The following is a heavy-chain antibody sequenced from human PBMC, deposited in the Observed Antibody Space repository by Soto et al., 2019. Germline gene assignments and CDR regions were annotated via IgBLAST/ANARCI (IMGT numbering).Heavy chain of an antibody. V-gene: IGHV3-30*18. CDR3: AKSRDGYSFYFYYGMDV. CDR1: GFNFSNYN. CDR2: ILHDGSNE. J-gene: IGHJ6*02. D-gene: IGHD4-4*01. Sequence: GESLKISCAASGFNFSNYNMHWVRQAPGKGLEWVALILHDGSNEYYADSVKGRFTISRDNSKNTLYLQMKSLRAEDTAVYYCAKSRDGYSFYFYYGMDVCGQGTTVTVSS.